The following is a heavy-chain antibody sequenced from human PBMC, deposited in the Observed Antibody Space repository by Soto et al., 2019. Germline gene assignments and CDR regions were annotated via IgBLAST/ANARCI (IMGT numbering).Heavy chain of an antibody. J-gene: IGHJ4*02. CDR2: ISWNSGSI. V-gene: IGHV3-9*01. Sequence: GGSLRLSCAASGFTFDDYAMHWIRQAPGKGLEWVSGISWNSGSIGYADSVKGRFTISRDSAKNSLYLQMNSLRAEDTALYYCAKGRWYQNYYFDYWGQGTLVTVSS. D-gene: IGHD6-13*01. CDR1: GFTFDDYA. CDR3: AKGRWYQNYYFDY.